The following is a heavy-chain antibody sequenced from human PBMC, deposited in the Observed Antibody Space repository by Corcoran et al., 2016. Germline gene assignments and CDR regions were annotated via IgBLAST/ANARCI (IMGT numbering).Heavy chain of an antibody. CDR3: AIGSYDFWSGYFTGAPTMDV. Sequence: QQQESGPGLVKPSETLSLTCTVSGYSISSGYYWGWIRQPPGKGLEWIGSIYHSGSTYYNPSLKSRVTISVDTSKNQFSLKLSSVTAADTAVYYCAIGSYDFWSGYFTGAPTMDVWGQGTTVTVSS. V-gene: IGHV4-38-2*02. CDR1: GYSISSGYY. CDR2: IYHSGST. D-gene: IGHD3-3*01. J-gene: IGHJ6*02.